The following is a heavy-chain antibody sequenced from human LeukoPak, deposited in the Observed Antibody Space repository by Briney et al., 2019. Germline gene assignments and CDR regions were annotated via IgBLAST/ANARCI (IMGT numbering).Heavy chain of an antibody. D-gene: IGHD3-3*01. J-gene: IGHJ4*02. CDR3: AKNGYYAVDF. Sequence: KPSGTLSLTCAASGGSVSNDNWWSWVRQAPGKGLEWIGEIHHRGTTTYNPSLKSRVTMSVDKSTNQFSLRLSSVTAADTAVYYCAKNGYYAVDFWGQGTLVTVSS. V-gene: IGHV4-4*02. CDR2: IHHRGTT. CDR1: GGSVSNDNW.